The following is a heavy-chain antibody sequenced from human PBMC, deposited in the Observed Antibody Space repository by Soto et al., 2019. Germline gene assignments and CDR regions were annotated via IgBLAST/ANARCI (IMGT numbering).Heavy chain of an antibody. CDR2: INHSGST. Sequence: SETLSLTCAVYGGSFSGYYWSWIRQPPGKGLEWIGEINHSGSTNYNPSLRSRVTISVDTSKNQFSLKLSSVTAADTAVYYCARGLGHYDILTGYYIGPFDYWGQGTLVTVS. CDR1: GGSFSGYY. CDR3: ARGLGHYDILTGYYIGPFDY. J-gene: IGHJ4*02. V-gene: IGHV4-34*01. D-gene: IGHD3-9*01.